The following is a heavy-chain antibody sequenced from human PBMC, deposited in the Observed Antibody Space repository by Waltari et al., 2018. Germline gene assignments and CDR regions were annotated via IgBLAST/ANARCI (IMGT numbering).Heavy chain of an antibody. CDR1: GCSISSSY. Sequence: QVQLQESGPGLVKPSESLSLPCTVSGCSISSSYSRWIRQPAGKGLEWIGRIYTSGSTNYNPSLKSRVTMSVDTSKNQFSLKLSSVTAADTAVYYCARGGRTNWFDPWGQGTLVTVSS. CDR2: IYTSGST. V-gene: IGHV4-4*07. J-gene: IGHJ5*02. CDR3: ARGGRTNWFDP.